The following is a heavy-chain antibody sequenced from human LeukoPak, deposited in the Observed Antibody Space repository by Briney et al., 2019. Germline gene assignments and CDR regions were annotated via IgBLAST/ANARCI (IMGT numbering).Heavy chain of an antibody. D-gene: IGHD4-11*01. CDR2: IIPIFGTA. J-gene: IGHJ6*03. CDR3: ARGWGGNYQTYYYYYMDV. CDR1: GGTFSSYA. Sequence: GASVKVSCKASGGTFSSYAISWVRQAPGQGLEWMGGIIPIFGTANYAQKFQGRVTITTDESTSTAYMELSSLRSEDTAVYYCARGWGGNYQTYYYYYMDVWGKGTTVTVSS. V-gene: IGHV1-69*05.